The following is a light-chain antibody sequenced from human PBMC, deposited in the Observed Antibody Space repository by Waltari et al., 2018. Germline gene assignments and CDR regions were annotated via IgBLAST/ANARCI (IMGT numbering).Light chain of an antibody. CDR3: QQYSTYPRT. Sequence: AIRMTQSPSSLSASNGDRVTITCRASQDIASHLAWYQQKPGKAPDLLIFAASTLQSGVPSRFSGSGSGTDFTLTIGCLQSEDFATYYCQQYSTYPRTFGQGTKVEIK. V-gene: IGKV1-8*01. CDR1: QDIASH. J-gene: IGKJ1*01. CDR2: AAS.